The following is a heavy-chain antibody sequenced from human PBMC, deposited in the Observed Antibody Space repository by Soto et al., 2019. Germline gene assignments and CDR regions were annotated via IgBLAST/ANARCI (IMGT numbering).Heavy chain of an antibody. Sequence: QVQLVQSGAEVKKPGSSVKVSCKASGGTFSSYTISWVRQAPGQGLEWMGRIIPILGIANYAQKFQGRVTITADKSTSTAYMELSSLRSEDTAVYYCAKALYSSGVGYTPDAFDIWGQGTMVTVSS. CDR3: AKALYSSGVGYTPDAFDI. CDR2: IIPILGIA. V-gene: IGHV1-69*02. D-gene: IGHD6-19*01. CDR1: GGTFSSYT. J-gene: IGHJ3*02.